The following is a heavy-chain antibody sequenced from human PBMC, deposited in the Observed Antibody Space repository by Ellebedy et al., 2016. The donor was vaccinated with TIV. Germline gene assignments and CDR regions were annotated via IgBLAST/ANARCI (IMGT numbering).Heavy chain of an antibody. CDR3: ASSLTMLRGGMDV. Sequence: MPSETLSLTCNVSGGSISSYYWSWIRQPPGKGLEWIGHIYNTGSTNYNPSLKSRVTISVDTSKNQFSLKLSSVTAADTAVYYCASSLTMLRGGMDVWGQGTTVTVSS. J-gene: IGHJ6*02. CDR1: GGSISSYY. CDR2: IYNTGST. D-gene: IGHD3-10*01. V-gene: IGHV4-59*01.